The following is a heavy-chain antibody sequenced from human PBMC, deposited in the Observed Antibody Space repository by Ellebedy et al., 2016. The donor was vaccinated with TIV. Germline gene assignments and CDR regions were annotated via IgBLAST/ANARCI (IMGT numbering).Heavy chain of an antibody. D-gene: IGHD4-17*01. CDR2: IWYDGSNK. CDR1: GFTFSSYG. J-gene: IGHJ5*02. Sequence: GESLKISXAASGFTFSSYGMHWVRQAPGKGLEWVAVIWYDGSNKYYADSVKGRFTISRDNSKNTLYLQMNSLRAEDTAVYYCAKPHDYGDYTWFNPWGQGTLVTVSS. CDR3: AKPHDYGDYTWFNP. V-gene: IGHV3-33*06.